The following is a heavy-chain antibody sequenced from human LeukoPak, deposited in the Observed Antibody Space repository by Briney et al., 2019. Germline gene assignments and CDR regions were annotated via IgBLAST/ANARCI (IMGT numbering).Heavy chain of an antibody. CDR3: ATQDYSSYAFDI. D-gene: IGHD2-15*01. Sequence: SETLSLTCAVYGGSFSGYYWSWIRQPPGKGLEWIGEINHSGSTNYNPSLKSRVTISVDTSKNQFSLKLSSVTAADTAVYYCATQDYSSYAFDIWGRGTLVTVSS. V-gene: IGHV4-34*01. CDR2: INHSGST. CDR1: GGSFSGYY. J-gene: IGHJ3*02.